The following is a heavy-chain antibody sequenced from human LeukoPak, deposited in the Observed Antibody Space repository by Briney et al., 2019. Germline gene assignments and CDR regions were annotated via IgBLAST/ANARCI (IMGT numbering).Heavy chain of an antibody. D-gene: IGHD2-8*02. Sequence: PSETLSLTCTVSGGSISSYYWSWIRQPPGKGLEWIGYIYYGGSTTYNPSLKSRVTISVDTSKNQFSLRLISVTAADTAMYYCARENLVPASGSPHSFYYGMDVWGKGTTVTVSS. CDR2: IYYGGST. CDR3: ARENLVPASGSPHSFYYGMDV. CDR1: GGSISSYY. J-gene: IGHJ6*04. V-gene: IGHV4-59*01.